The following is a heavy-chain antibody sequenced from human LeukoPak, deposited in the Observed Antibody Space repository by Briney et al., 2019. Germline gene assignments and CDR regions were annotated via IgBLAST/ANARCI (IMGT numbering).Heavy chain of an antibody. CDR1: GFTFSSYG. CDR2: IRYDGGNK. D-gene: IGHD3-10*01. V-gene: IGHV3-30*02. Sequence: GGSLRLSCAASGFTFSSYGMHWVRQAPGKGLEWVAFIRYDGGNKYYADSVKGRFTISRDNSKNTLYLQMNSLRAEDTAVYYCAKDFGSGSYQYYYYGMDVWGQGTTVTVSS. CDR3: AKDFGSGSYQYYYYGMDV. J-gene: IGHJ6*02.